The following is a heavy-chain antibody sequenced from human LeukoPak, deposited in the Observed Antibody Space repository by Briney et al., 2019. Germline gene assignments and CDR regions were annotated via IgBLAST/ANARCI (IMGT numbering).Heavy chain of an antibody. CDR2: IYTSGST. D-gene: IGHD3-22*01. J-gene: IGHJ4*02. Sequence: ETLSLTCTVSGGSISSYYWRWIRQPAGKGLEWIGRIYTSGSTNYNPSLKSRVTMSVDTSKNQFSLKLSSVTAADTAVYYCARDRGGSSSGYYQDYWGQGTLVTVSS. CDR1: GGSISSYY. CDR3: ARDRGGSSSGYYQDY. V-gene: IGHV4-4*07.